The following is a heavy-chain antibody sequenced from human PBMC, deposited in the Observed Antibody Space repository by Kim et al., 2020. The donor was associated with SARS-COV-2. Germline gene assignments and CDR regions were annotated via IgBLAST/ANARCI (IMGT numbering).Heavy chain of an antibody. CDR2: INPNSGGT. CDR3: ARAFRDGYNYHFDY. J-gene: IGHJ4*02. V-gene: IGHV1-2*02. CDR1: GYTFTGYY. Sequence: ASVKVSCKASGYTFTGYYMHWVRQAPGQGLEWMGWINPNSGGTNYAQKFQGRVTMTRDTSISTAYMELSRLRSDDTAVYYCARAFRDGYNYHFDYWGQGTLVTVSS. D-gene: IGHD5-12*01.